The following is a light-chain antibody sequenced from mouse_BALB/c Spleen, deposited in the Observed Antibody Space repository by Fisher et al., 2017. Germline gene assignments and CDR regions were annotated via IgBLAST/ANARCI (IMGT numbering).Light chain of an antibody. CDR1: SSVSY. J-gene: IGKJ4*01. V-gene: IGKV4-55*01. CDR2: DTS. CDR3: QQWSSNPPT. Sequence: IVITQSPALMAASPGEKVTITCSASSSVSYMYWYQQKPGSSPRLLIYDTSNLASGVPARFSGSGSGTSYSLTISSMEAEDAATYYCQQWSSNPPTFGSGTKLEIK.